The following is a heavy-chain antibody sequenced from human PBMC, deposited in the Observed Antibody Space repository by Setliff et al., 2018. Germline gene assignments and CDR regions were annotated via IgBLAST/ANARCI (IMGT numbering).Heavy chain of an antibody. D-gene: IGHD5-18*01. CDR1: GGSVRGYY. Sequence: SETLSLTCTVSGGSVRGYYWSWIRQPPGKGLEWIGYMYYSGDTNYNPSLKSRVTISVDTSKNQFSLELRSVTAADTAVYYCARLPPLHTPMALTFDYWAREFGSPSP. V-gene: IGHV4-59*08. CDR3: ARLPPLHTPMALTFDY. J-gene: IGHJ4*02. CDR2: MYYSGDT.